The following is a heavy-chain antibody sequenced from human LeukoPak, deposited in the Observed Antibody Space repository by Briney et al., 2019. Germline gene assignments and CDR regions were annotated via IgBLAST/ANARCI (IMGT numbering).Heavy chain of an antibody. CDR2: IYYSGST. CDR3: ARGLYSGYDYVYAFDI. CDR1: GGSISSYY. Sequence: SETLSLTCTVSGGSISSYYWSWIRQPPGKGLEWIGYIYYSGSTNYNPSLKSRVTISVDTSKNQFSLKLSSVTAADTAVYYCARGLYSGYDYVYAFDIWGQGTMVTVSS. J-gene: IGHJ3*02. D-gene: IGHD5-12*01. V-gene: IGHV4-59*01.